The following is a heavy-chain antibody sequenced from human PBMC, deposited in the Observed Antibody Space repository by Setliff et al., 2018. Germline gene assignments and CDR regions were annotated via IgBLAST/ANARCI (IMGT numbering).Heavy chain of an antibody. J-gene: IGHJ6*03. V-gene: IGHV4-59*11. D-gene: IGHD2-15*01. CDR2: VSHSGST. CDR3: ARAPGRQDYHYMEL. CDR1: GASINNHY. Sequence: PSETLSLTCTVSGASINNHYWAWIRQPPGKGLEWIGYVSHSGSTDYNPSLRSRVTVSVDTSRIHFSLKLRSVTAADTAVYYCARAPGRQDYHYMELWGKGTTVTVSS.